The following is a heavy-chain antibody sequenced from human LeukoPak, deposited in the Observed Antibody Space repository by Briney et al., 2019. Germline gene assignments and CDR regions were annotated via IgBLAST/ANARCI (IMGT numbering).Heavy chain of an antibody. CDR1: GFTFSSYG. CDR2: IWYDGNNK. D-gene: IGHD2-8*01. Sequence: PGGSLRLSCAASGFTFSSYGMHWVRQAPGKGLEWVAVIWYDGNNKYYADSVKGRFTISRDNSKNTLYLQMNSLRAEDTAVYYCARIYLKMASASWGQGTLVTVSS. CDR3: ARIYLKMASAS. J-gene: IGHJ5*02. V-gene: IGHV3-33*01.